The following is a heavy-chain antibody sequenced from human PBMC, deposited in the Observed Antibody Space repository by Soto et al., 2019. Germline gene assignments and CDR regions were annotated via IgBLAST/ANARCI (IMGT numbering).Heavy chain of an antibody. CDR2: IGRKANSYAT. Sequence: EVQLVESGGGLVQPGGSLKLSCAASGFTFSGSVMHWVRQASGKGLEWVGHIGRKANSYATTYAASVKGRFSISRDDSENTAYLQMNSLKTEDTAVYYCSSQDCIGDSCQRPNWGQGTLVTVSS. V-gene: IGHV3-73*02. D-gene: IGHD2-15*01. CDR3: SSQDCIGDSCQRPN. CDR1: GFTFSGSV. J-gene: IGHJ4*02.